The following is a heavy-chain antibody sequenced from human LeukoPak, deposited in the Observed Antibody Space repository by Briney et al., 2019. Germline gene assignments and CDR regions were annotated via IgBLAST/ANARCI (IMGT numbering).Heavy chain of an antibody. D-gene: IGHD6-13*01. J-gene: IGHJ4*02. CDR3: ARGVANVPQQLVRRYFFDY. CDR2: IYTSGST. V-gene: IGHV4-61*02. CDR1: GGSISSGSYY. Sequence: SETLSLTCTVSGGSISSGSYYWSWIRQPAGKGLEWIGRIYTSGSTNYNPSLKSRVTISVDTSKNQFSLKLSSVTAADTAVYYCARGVANVPQQLVRRYFFDYWGQGTLVTVSS.